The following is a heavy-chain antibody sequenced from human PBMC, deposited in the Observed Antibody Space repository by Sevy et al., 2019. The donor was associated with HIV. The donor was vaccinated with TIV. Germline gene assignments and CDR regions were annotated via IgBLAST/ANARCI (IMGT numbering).Heavy chain of an antibody. CDR1: GFTFRRNS. Sequence: GGSLRLSCTASGFTFRRNSMNWVRQAPGKGLEWLAYINTLSDTIKYADSVKGRFTISRDNAKNSLYLQMNSLGVEDTAVYYCARDASVAAYYFDFWGQGTLVTVSS. CDR2: INTLSDTI. CDR3: ARDASVAAYYFDF. D-gene: IGHD2-15*01. J-gene: IGHJ4*02. V-gene: IGHV3-48*01.